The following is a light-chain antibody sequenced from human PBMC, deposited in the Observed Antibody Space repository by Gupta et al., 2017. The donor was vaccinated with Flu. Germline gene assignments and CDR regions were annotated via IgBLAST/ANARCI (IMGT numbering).Light chain of an antibody. CDR2: VKN. Sequence: QSVLTQPPSVSVAPGQRFTITCTGSNSTIGAGCDVHWYPQAPGTAPNLLLFVKNNRRSGGPAPVSGSNSGTSAALAITALPAEEEADYYCQAYEKRPGGVLVFGPGTRLTVL. V-gene: IGLV1-40*01. CDR1: NSTIGAGCD. CDR3: QAYEKRPGGVLV. J-gene: IGLJ1*01.